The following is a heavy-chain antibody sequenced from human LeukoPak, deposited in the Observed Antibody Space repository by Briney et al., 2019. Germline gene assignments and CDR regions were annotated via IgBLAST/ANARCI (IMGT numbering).Heavy chain of an antibody. J-gene: IGHJ4*02. D-gene: IGHD3-16*01. CDR3: AKASWVSSADAVL. CDR2: LRGDGET. Sequence: GGSLRLSCVASGFIFRDYAMSWVRQTPAGGLEWVSSLRGDGETFYTDSVKGRFTLSRDHSRNTVYLQLSNLRVEDTAGYYCAKASWVSSADAVLWGQGTLVTVS. CDR1: GFIFRDYA. V-gene: IGHV3-23*01.